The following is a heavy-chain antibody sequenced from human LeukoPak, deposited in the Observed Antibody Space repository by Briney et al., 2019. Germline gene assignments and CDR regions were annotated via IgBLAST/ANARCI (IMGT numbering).Heavy chain of an antibody. D-gene: IGHD3-22*01. J-gene: IGHJ3*02. V-gene: IGHV4-31*03. CDR2: IYYSGST. CDR1: GGSISSGGYS. CDR3: AAGGYYDSSGYYYHNAFDI. Sequence: SETLSLTCTVSGGSISSGGYSWSWIRQHPGKGLEWIGYIYYSGSTYYNPSLKSRVTISVDTSKNQFSLKLSSVTAADTAVYYCAAGGYYDSSGYYYHNAFDIWGQGTMVTVSS.